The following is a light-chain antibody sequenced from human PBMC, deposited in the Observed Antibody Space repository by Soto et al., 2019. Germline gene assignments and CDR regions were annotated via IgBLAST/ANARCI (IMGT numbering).Light chain of an antibody. J-gene: IGKJ5*01. CDR1: QSVSSNY. Sequence: EIVLTQSPGTLSLSPGERATLSCRASQSVSSNYLTWYQQKPGQAPRLRIYGASSRATGIPDRISGSGSGTDFTLIISRLEPEDFAVYYCQQYGSSPSITFGQGTRLEIK. V-gene: IGKV3-20*01. CDR2: GAS. CDR3: QQYGSSPSIT.